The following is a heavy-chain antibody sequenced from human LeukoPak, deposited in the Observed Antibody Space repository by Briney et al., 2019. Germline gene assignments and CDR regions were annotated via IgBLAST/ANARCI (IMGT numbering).Heavy chain of an antibody. CDR3: ARVPNYYDSSGYSFDY. CDR2: IIPIFGTA. CDR1: GGTFSSYA. V-gene: IGHV1-69*01. J-gene: IGHJ4*02. Sequence: GSSVKVSCKASGGTFSSYAISWVRQAPGQGLEWMGGIIPIFGTANYAQKFQGRVTITADESTSTAYMELSSLRSEDTAVYYCARVPNYYDSSGYSFDYWGQGTLVTASS. D-gene: IGHD3-22*01.